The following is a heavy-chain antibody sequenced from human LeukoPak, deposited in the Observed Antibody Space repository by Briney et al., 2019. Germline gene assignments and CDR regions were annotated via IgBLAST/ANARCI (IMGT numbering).Heavy chain of an antibody. D-gene: IGHD1-26*01. V-gene: IGHV1-18*01. CDR3: ARASVGATTKDYYYYYGMDV. CDR2: ISAYIGNT. CDR1: GYTFTSYG. Sequence: ASVKVSCKASGYTFTSYGISWVRQAPGQGLEWMGWISAYIGNTNYAQKLQGRVTMTTDTSTSTAYMELRSLRSDDTAVYYCARASVGATTKDYYYYYGMDVWGQGTTVTVSS. J-gene: IGHJ6*02.